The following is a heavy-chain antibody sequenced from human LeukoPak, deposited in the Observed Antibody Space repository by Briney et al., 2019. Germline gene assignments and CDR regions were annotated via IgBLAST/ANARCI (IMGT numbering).Heavy chain of an antibody. V-gene: IGHV3-23*01. J-gene: IGHJ4*02. Sequence: GGSLRLSCVASGFPFSSYAMSWVRQAPGKGLECVSVISGDGGTTHYADFVKGRFTISRDNAKNSLYLQMNSLRDEDTAVYYCAKLYSHWGQGTLVTVSS. D-gene: IGHD3-16*02. CDR2: ISGDGGTT. CDR1: GFPFSSYA. CDR3: AKLYSH.